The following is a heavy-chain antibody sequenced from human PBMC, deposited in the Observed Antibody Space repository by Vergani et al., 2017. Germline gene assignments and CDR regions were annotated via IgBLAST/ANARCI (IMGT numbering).Heavy chain of an antibody. CDR2: INHSGST. D-gene: IGHD3-16*01. J-gene: IGHJ4*02. CDR1: GGSFSGYH. CDR3: ARARGYRVWDVLVD. Sequence: QVQLQQWGAGLLKPSETLSLTCAVYGGSFSGYHWSWIRQPPGKGLEWIGEINHSGSTNYNPSLKSRVTISVDTSKNHFSLKLRSVTAADTAVYYCARARGYRVWDVLVDWGQGTLVTVSS. V-gene: IGHV4-34*01.